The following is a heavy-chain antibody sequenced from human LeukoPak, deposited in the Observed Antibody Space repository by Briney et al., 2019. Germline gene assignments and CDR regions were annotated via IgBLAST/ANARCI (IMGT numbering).Heavy chain of an antibody. CDR3: ARDSDSNYKRSSYYYYMDV. V-gene: IGHV1-69*13. Sequence: GASVKVSCKASGGTFSSYAISWVRQAPGQGLEWMGGIIPIFGTANYAQKFQGRVTITADESTSTAYMELSSLRSEDTAVYYCARDSDSNYKRSSYYYYMDVWGKGTTVTVSS. J-gene: IGHJ6*03. D-gene: IGHD4-11*01. CDR1: GGTFSSYA. CDR2: IIPIFGTA.